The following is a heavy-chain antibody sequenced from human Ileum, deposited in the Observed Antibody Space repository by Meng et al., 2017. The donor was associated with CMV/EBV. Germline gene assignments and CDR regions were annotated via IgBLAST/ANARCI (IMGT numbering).Heavy chain of an antibody. CDR1: GGSISSYY. CDR3: ARTYSSSSGITFNY. CDR2: ISTSGST. D-gene: IGHD6-6*01. J-gene: IGHJ4*02. V-gene: IGHV4-4*07. Sequence: HQRNSSPGRCRPPETLSLTSTASGGSISSYYWSWIRQPAGNGLEWIGRISTSGSTNYNPSLKSRVTMSVDASKNQFSLKLTSVTAADTAVYFCARTYSSSSGITFNYWGQGTLVTVSS.